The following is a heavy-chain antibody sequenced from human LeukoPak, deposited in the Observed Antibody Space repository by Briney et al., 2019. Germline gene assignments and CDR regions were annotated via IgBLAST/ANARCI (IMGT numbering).Heavy chain of an antibody. CDR2: IYYSGST. CDR1: GGSISSGGYY. J-gene: IGHJ4*02. V-gene: IGHV4-31*03. CDR3: AREGVGSSGPFDY. Sequence: SETLSLTCTVSGGSISSGGYYWSWIRQHPGKGLEWIGYIYYSGSTYYNPSLKSRVTISVDTSKNQFSLKLSSVTAADTAVYYCAREGVGSSGPFDYWGQGTLVTVSS. D-gene: IGHD6-6*01.